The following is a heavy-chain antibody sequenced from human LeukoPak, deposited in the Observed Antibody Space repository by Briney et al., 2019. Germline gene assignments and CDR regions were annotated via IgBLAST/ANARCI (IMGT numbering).Heavy chain of an antibody. CDR1: GFTFSSYA. CDR2: VSGSGGST. Sequence: GGSLTLSCAASGFTFSSYAMSWVRQPPPKGLEWVSAVSGSGGSTYHEDSAQGRFPISRDNSKNTLHPQMNILRAEDTAVYYCAKGPLGYCSGASCYGDYWGQGTLVTVSS. D-gene: IGHD2-15*01. V-gene: IGHV3-23*01. CDR3: AKGPLGYCSGASCYGDY. J-gene: IGHJ4*02.